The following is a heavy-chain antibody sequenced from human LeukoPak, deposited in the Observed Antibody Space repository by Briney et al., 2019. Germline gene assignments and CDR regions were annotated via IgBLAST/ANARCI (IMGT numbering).Heavy chain of an antibody. CDR1: GFTFTLHA. CDR3: ARRGAGSGGLDY. CDR2: FTETGNK. Sequence: GGSLRLSCAASGFTFTLHAMNWVRQAPGKGLEWVSAFTETGNKYYADSVKGRFTISRDTSKNTLFLQMNSLRAGDTALYYCARRGAGSGGLDYWGQGTVVTVSS. D-gene: IGHD6-19*01. V-gene: IGHV3-23*01. J-gene: IGHJ4*02.